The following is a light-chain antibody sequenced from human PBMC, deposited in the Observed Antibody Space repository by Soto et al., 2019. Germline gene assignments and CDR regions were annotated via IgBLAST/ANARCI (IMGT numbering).Light chain of an antibody. CDR3: LQDYTYPFT. J-gene: IGKJ2*01. V-gene: IGKV1-6*01. Sequence: AIQMTQSPSSLSASVGDRVTITCRASQGIRNELGWYQQKPGKAPKLLLYGASSLQSGVPSRFSGSGSGTDFTLTISSLQREDFATYYCLQDYTYPFTFGQGTKLEIK. CDR1: QGIRNE. CDR2: GAS.